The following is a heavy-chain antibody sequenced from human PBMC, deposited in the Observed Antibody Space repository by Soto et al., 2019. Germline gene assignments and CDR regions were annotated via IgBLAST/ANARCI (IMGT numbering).Heavy chain of an antibody. D-gene: IGHD6-13*01. V-gene: IGHV3-30-3*02. J-gene: IGHJ4*02. CDR1: GFTFSNYA. CDR2: ISFDGSNK. CDR3: AKTLYSSSWYYFDY. Sequence: GSLRLPCSASGFTFSNYAMHWVRQAPGKGLEWVAAISFDGSNKYYADSVKVRFTISRDNSKNTLYLQMNSLRAEDTAVYYCAKTLYSSSWYYFDYWGQGTPVTVYS.